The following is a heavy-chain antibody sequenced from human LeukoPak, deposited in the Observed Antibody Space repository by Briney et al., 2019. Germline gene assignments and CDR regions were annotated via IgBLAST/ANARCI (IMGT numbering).Heavy chain of an antibody. CDR3: ARGDIVVAPTVGSSAWYDTPFDY. D-gene: IGHD2-2*01. CDR1: GYTFSGYY. V-gene: IGHV1-2*06. Sequence: GASVKVSCKASGYTFSGYYLHWVRQAPGQGLEWMGRINPNSGGTNYAQKFQGSVTMTRDTSISTVYMELSRLRSDDTAFYYCARGDIVVAPTVGSSAWYDTPFDYWGQGTLVTVSS. CDR2: INPNSGGT. J-gene: IGHJ4*02.